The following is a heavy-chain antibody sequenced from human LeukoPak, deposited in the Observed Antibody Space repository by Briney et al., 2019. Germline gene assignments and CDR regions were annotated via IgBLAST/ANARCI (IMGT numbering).Heavy chain of an antibody. D-gene: IGHD4-23*01. J-gene: IGHJ6*03. Sequence: ASVKVSCKASGYTFTSCGISWVRQAPGQGLEWMGWISAYNGNTNYAQKLQGRVTMTTDTSTSTAYMELRSLRSDDTAVYYCARGRGGNSVYYYMDVWGKGTTVTISS. CDR3: ARGRGGNSVYYYMDV. V-gene: IGHV1-18*01. CDR1: GYTFTSCG. CDR2: ISAYNGNT.